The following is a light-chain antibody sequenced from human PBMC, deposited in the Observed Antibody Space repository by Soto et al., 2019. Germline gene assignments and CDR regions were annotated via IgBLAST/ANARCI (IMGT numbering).Light chain of an antibody. J-gene: IGKJ1*01. CDR1: QSISSS. CDR3: QQLSEWPRT. CDR2: DAS. V-gene: IGKV3-11*01. Sequence: EIVLTQSPATLSLPPGERATLSCRASQSISSSLAWYQQKPGQAPRLLIYDASSRATGFPARFSGSGSGTDFTLTIGSLEPEDFAVYYCQQLSEWPRTFCQGTKVDIK.